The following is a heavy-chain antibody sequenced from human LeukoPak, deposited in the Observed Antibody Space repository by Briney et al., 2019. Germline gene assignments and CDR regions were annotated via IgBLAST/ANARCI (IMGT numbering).Heavy chain of an antibody. CDR1: GYTFTSYG. Sequence: GASVKVSCKASGYTFTSYGISWVRQAPGQGLEWMGGIIPIFGTTNSAQKFQGRVTITADESTSTAYMELNSLRSEDTAVYYCARVLYNSETSGWFDPWGQGTLVTVSS. V-gene: IGHV1-69*13. D-gene: IGHD6-25*01. CDR2: IIPIFGTT. CDR3: ARVLYNSETSGWFDP. J-gene: IGHJ5*02.